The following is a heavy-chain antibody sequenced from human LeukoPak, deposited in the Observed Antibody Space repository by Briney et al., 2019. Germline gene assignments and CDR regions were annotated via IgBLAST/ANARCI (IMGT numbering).Heavy chain of an antibody. J-gene: IGHJ3*02. CDR2: ISSSSSYI. V-gene: IGHV3-21*01. CDR1: GFTFSSYS. Sequence: GGSLRLSCAASGFTFSSYSMNWVRQAPGKGLEWVSSISSSSSYIYYADSVKGRFTISRDNAKNSLYLQMNSLRAEDMAVYYCARSPTPYDAFDIWGQGTMVAVSS. CDR3: ARSPTPYDAFDI.